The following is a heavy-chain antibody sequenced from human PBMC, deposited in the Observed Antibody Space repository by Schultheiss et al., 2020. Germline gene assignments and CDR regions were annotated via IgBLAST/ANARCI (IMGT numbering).Heavy chain of an antibody. Sequence: GESLKISCAASGFTFSSYAMSWVRQAPGKGLEWVGRIKSKTDGGTTDYAAPVKGRFTISRDDSKNTLYLQMNSLKTEDTAVYYCAKKEDWGQGTLVTVSS. CDR2: IKSKTDGGTT. CDR3: AKKED. V-gene: IGHV3-15*01. J-gene: IGHJ4*02. CDR1: GFTFSSYA.